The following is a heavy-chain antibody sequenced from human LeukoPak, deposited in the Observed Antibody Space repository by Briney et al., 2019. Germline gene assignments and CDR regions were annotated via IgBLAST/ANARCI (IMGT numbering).Heavy chain of an antibody. CDR3: AIQYYYGSGSYYNRGGIIDY. D-gene: IGHD3-10*01. J-gene: IGHJ4*02. CDR2: INHSGST. V-gene: IGHV4-34*01. Sequence: SETLSLTCAVYGGSFSGYYWSWIRQPPGKGLEWIGEINHSGSTNYNPSLKSRVTISVDTSKNQFSLKLSSVTAADTAVYYCAIQYYYGSGSYYNRGGIIDYWGQGTLVTVSS. CDR1: GGSFSGYY.